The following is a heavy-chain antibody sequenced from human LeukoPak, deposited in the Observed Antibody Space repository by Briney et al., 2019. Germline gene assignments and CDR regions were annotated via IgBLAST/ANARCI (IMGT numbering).Heavy chain of an antibody. Sequence: TGGSLRLSCAASGFTFSSYGMNWVRQAPGKGLEWVSSISSSSSYIYYADSVKGRFTISRDNAKNSLYLQMNSLRAEDTAVYYCARVVGGWYYFDYWGQGTLVTVSS. D-gene: IGHD6-19*01. CDR3: ARVVGGWYYFDY. CDR2: ISSSSSYI. CDR1: GFTFSSYG. V-gene: IGHV3-21*01. J-gene: IGHJ4*02.